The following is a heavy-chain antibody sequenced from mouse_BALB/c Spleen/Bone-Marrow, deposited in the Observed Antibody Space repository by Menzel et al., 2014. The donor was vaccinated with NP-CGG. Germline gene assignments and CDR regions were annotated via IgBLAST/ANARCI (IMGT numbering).Heavy chain of an antibody. CDR3: ARGGHVFSLDY. J-gene: IGHJ4*01. CDR2: IDTSDSYI. Sequence: QVQLQQPGAEFVMPGASVKMSCKASGYTFTDKWMHWVKQRPGQGLEWIGAIDTSDSYINYNQKFKGKASLTVDASSSTAYMHLSSLTSDDSAVYYCARGGHVFSLDYWGQGTSVIVSS. D-gene: IGHD3-3*01. V-gene: IGHV1-69*01. CDR1: GYTFTDKW.